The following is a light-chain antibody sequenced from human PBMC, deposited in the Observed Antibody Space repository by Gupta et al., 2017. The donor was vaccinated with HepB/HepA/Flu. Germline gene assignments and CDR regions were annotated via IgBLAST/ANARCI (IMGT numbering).Light chain of an antibody. CDR3: QSYDSSLSGAYVI. CDR1: SSNIGAGYD. J-gene: IGLJ2*01. CDR2: GNR. V-gene: IGLV1-40*01. Sequence: QRVTISCTGSSSNIGAGYDVHWYQQLPGTAPKLLIYGNRNRPSGVPDRFPGSKSGTSASLAITGLQAEDEADYYCQSYDSSLSGAYVIFGGGTKLTVL.